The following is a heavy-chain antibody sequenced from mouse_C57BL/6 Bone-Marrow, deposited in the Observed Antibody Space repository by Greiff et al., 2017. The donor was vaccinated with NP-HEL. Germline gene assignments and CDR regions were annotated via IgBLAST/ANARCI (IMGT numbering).Heavy chain of an antibody. Sequence: DVQLVESGGGLVQPGGSLSLSCAASGFTFTDYYMSWVRQPPGKALEWLGFFRNKANGYTTEYSASVKGRFTISRDNSQTILYLQMNALRAEDSATYYCARSIYYDYADDPFYAMDYWGQGTSVTVSS. CDR1: GFTFTDYY. CDR3: ARSIYYDYADDPFYAMDY. D-gene: IGHD2-4*01. V-gene: IGHV7-3*01. J-gene: IGHJ4*01. CDR2: FRNKANGYTT.